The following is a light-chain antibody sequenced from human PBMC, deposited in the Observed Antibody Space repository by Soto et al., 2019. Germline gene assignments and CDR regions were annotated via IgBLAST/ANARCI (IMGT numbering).Light chain of an antibody. Sequence: QSALTQPASVSGSPGQSIAISCTGTSSDVGAYDYVSWYQQHPGKAPKLMIYDVKYRPSGVSNRFSGSKSGNTASLTISGLQAEDEADYYCSSYTSSSSVIFGGGTKLTV. CDR2: DVK. CDR1: SSDVGAYDY. V-gene: IGLV2-14*01. J-gene: IGLJ2*01. CDR3: SSYTSSSSVI.